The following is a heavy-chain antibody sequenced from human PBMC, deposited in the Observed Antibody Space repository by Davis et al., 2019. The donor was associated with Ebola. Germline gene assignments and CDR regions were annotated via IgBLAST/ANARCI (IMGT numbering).Heavy chain of an antibody. CDR3: ARGRINWFDP. D-gene: IGHD3-10*01. CDR1: GGSITGYY. Sequence: SETLSLTCTVSGGSITGYYWNWIRQPPGKGLEWVAYIHYSGSTNYNPSLKTRVTISVDTSKNQFSLKLSSVTAADTAVYYCARGRINWFDPWGQGTLVTVSS. V-gene: IGHV4-59*01. J-gene: IGHJ5*02. CDR2: IHYSGST.